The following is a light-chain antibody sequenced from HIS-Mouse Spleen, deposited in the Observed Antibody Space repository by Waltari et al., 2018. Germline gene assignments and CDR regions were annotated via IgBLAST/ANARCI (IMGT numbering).Light chain of an antibody. Sequence: QSALTQPASVSGSPGQSITISCPGTSSDVGSYSLVSWYQQHPGKAPKLIIYEVSNRPSGVSNRFSGSKSGNTASLTISGLQAEDEADYYCSSYTSSSTLWVFGGGTKLTVL. V-gene: IGLV2-14*02. CDR1: SSDVGSYSL. CDR2: EVS. J-gene: IGLJ3*02. CDR3: SSYTSSSTLWV.